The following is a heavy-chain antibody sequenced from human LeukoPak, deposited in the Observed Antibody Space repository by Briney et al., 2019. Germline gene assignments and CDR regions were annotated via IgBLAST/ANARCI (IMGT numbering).Heavy chain of an antibody. CDR2: ISSSGSTI. CDR3: ARLTTVTTFRIPVLSAFDI. J-gene: IGHJ3*02. Sequence: PGGSLRLSCAASGFTFSSYEMNWVRQAPGKGLEWVSYISSSGSTIYYADSVKGRFTISRDNAKNSLYLQMNSLRAEDTAVYYCARLTTVTTFRIPVLSAFDIWGQGTMVTVSS. CDR1: GFTFSSYE. V-gene: IGHV3-48*03. D-gene: IGHD4-17*01.